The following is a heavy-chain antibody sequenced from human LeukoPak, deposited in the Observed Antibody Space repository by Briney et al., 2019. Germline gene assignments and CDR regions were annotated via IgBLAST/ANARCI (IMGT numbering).Heavy chain of an antibody. CDR2: IYYSGST. V-gene: IGHV4-59*01. CDR1: GGSISSYY. J-gene: IGHJ3*02. Sequence: SETLSLTCTVSGGSISSYYWSWIRQPPGKGLEWIGYIYYSGSTNYNPSLKSRVTISVDTSKNQFSLKLSSVTAADTAVYYCGRFGELGLWAFDIRGQGTMVTVSS. D-gene: IGHD3-10*01. CDR3: GRFGELGLWAFDI.